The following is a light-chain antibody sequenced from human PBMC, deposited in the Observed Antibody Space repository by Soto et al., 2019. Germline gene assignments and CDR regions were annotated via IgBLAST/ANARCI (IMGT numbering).Light chain of an antibody. J-gene: IGLJ1*01. CDR2: EVS. CDR1: SSDVGGYNY. CDR3: SSYTSSGTLV. Sequence: QSALTQPASVSGSPGQSITISCTGTSSDVGGYNYVSWYQQHPGKAPKLMIYEVSNRPSGVSNRFSGSKSGNTASLTISGLQAEDEADYSCSSYTSSGTLVFGTGTKVTVL. V-gene: IGLV2-14*01.